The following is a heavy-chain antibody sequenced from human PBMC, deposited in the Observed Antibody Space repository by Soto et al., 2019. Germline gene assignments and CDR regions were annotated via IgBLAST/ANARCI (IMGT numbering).Heavy chain of an antibody. V-gene: IGHV3-33*01. CDR2: IWYDGSNK. J-gene: IGHJ4*02. Sequence: ESGGGVVQPGRSLRLSCAASGFTFSSYGMHWVRQAPGKGLEWVAVIWYDGSNKYYADSVKGRFTISRDNSKNTLYLQMNSLRAEDTAVYYCAREFIVVVPAATDALDYWGQGTLVTVSS. CDR1: GFTFSSYG. D-gene: IGHD2-2*01. CDR3: AREFIVVVPAATDALDY.